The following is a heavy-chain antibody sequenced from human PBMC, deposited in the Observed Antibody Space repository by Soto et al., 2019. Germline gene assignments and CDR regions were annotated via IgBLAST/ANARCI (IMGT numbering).Heavy chain of an antibody. J-gene: IGHJ4*02. D-gene: IGHD5-18*01. Sequence: PGESLKLSCKGSGYSFTSYWLGWVRQIPWKGMEWMGMIYPGDSDTRYSPSFQGQVTISADKSISPAYLQWSSLKASDTAMYYCARIRLFGRGYSYGINDYWGQGTLVTVSS. V-gene: IGHV5-51*01. CDR1: GYSFTSYW. CDR3: ARIRLFGRGYSYGINDY. CDR2: IYPGDSDT.